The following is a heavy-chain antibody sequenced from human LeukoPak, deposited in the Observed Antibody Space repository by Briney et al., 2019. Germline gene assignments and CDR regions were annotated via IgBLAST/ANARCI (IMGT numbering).Heavy chain of an antibody. D-gene: IGHD3-9*01. CDR2: IIPIFGTA. CDR1: GGTFSSYA. CDR3: ARELRYFDWFPGIYYYYMDV. J-gene: IGHJ6*03. Sequence: PGSSVKVSCKASGGTFSSYAISWVRQAPGQGLEWMGRIIPIFGTANYAQKFQGRVTITTDESTSTAYMELSSLRSEDTAVYYCARELRYFDWFPGIYYYYMDVWGKGTTVTVSS. V-gene: IGHV1-69*05.